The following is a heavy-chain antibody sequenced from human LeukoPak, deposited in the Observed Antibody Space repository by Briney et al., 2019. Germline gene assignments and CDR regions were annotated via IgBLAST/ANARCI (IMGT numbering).Heavy chain of an antibody. CDR3: ASTLYSGSYYLTQLDY. CDR2: ICYSGST. Sequence: PSETLSLTCTVSGGSISSYYWSWIRQPPGKGLEWIGYICYSGSTNYNPSLKSRVTISVDTSKNQFSLKLSSVTAADTAVYYCASTLYSGSYYLTQLDYWGQGTLVTVSS. V-gene: IGHV4-59*01. J-gene: IGHJ4*02. D-gene: IGHD1-26*01. CDR1: GGSISSYY.